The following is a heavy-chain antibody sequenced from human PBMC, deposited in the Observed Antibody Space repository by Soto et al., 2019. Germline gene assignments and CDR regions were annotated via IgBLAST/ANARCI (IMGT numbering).Heavy chain of an antibody. V-gene: IGHV3-33*01. D-gene: IGHD1-1*01. CDR3: ARDQRPARASAMAV. J-gene: IGHJ6*02. Sequence: GGSLRLSCAASGFIFSNFGMHWVRQAPGKGLEWVAGAWYDGSNGVSADSVKGRFTISRDNSKNTLYLQMTSLRAEDTAVYYCARDQRPARASAMAVWGQGTTVTVSS. CDR1: GFIFSNFG. CDR2: AWYDGSNG.